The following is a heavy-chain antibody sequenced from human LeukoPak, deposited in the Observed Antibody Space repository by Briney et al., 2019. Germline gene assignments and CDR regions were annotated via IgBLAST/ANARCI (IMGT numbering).Heavy chain of an antibody. J-gene: IGHJ4*02. CDR2: ISDSGNT. D-gene: IGHD3-16*01. CDR3: ARGEKVPDYFDY. CDR1: GGSISNRSYY. V-gene: IGHV4-39*01. Sequence: SETLSLTCTVSGGSISNRSYYWGWIRQPPGKGLEWIGKISDSGNTYYSPSLRSRVTISIDTSKNQFSLKLSSVTATDTAVYYCARGEKVPDYFDYWGQGTLVTVSS.